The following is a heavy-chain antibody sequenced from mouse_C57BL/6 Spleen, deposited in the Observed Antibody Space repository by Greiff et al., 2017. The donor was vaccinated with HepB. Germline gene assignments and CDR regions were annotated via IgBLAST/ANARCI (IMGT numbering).Heavy chain of an antibody. J-gene: IGHJ3*01. CDR1: GFTFSSYA. CDR3: ARGGTGTKFAY. CDR2: ISDGGSYT. V-gene: IGHV5-4*01. D-gene: IGHD4-1*01. Sequence: EVQVVESGGGLVKPGGSLKLSCAASGFTFSSYAMSWVRQTPEKRLEWVATISDGGSYTYYPDNVKCRFTISRDNAKNNLYLQMSHLKSEDTAMYYCARGGTGTKFAYWGQGTLVTVSA.